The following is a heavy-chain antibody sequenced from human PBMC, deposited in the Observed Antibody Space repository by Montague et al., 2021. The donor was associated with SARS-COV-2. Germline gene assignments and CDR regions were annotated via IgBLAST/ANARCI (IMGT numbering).Heavy chain of an antibody. J-gene: IGHJ6*02. D-gene: IGHD3-10*01. V-gene: IGHV4-31*03. CDR3: ARTPYYYGSGGGYYGMDV. CDR2: IYYSGST. CDR1: GGSISSGGYY. Sequence: TLSLTCTVTGGSISSGGYYWSWIRQHPGKGLEWIGYIYYSGSTYYNPSLKSRVTISVDTSMNQFSLNLSSVTAADTAVYYCARTPYYYGSGGGYYGMDVWGQGTTVTVSS.